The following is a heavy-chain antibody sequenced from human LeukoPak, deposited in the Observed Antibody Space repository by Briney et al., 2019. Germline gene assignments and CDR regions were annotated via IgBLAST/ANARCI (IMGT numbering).Heavy chain of an antibody. D-gene: IGHD2-8*02. Sequence: SETLSLTCTVSGGSISSYYWSWIRQPPGKGLEWIGYIYYSGSTNYNPSLKSRVTISVDTSKNQFSLKLSSVTAADTAVYYCARSPDSGGSPRLVDYWGQGTLVTVSP. CDR1: GGSISSYY. CDR2: IYYSGST. CDR3: ARSPDSGGSPRLVDY. V-gene: IGHV4-59*01. J-gene: IGHJ4*02.